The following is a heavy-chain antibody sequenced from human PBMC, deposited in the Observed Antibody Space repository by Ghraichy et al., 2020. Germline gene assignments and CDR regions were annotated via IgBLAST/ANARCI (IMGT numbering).Heavy chain of an antibody. CDR1: GYTFTSYG. D-gene: IGHD1-7*01. Sequence: ASVKVSCKASGYTFTSYGISWVRQAPGQGLEWMGWISAYNGNTNYAQKLQGRVTMTTDTSTSTAYMELRSLRSDDTAVYYCARGDLALTGTGWFDPWGQGTLVTVSS. J-gene: IGHJ5*02. V-gene: IGHV1-18*01. CDR2: ISAYNGNT. CDR3: ARGDLALTGTGWFDP.